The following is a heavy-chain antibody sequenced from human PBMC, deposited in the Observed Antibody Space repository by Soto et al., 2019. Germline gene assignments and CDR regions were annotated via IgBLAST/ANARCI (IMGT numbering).Heavy chain of an antibody. Sequence: QVQLVESGGGVVQPGRSLRLSCVASGFTFSSNGMHWVRQAPGKGLAWVAVISYDGSTKFYADSVKGRFTISRDNSKNTLYLQMNSLRAEDTAVYYGAKGGYGSSWFNPGDNWGQGTLVTVSS. CDR3: AKGGYGSSWFNPGDN. CDR1: GFTFSSNG. V-gene: IGHV3-30*18. D-gene: IGHD6-13*01. J-gene: IGHJ4*02. CDR2: ISYDGSTK.